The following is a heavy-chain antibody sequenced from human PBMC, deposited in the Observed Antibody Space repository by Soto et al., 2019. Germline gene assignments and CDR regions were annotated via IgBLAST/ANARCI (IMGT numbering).Heavy chain of an antibody. V-gene: IGHV1-3*01. J-gene: IGHJ3*01. Sequence: ASVKVSCKASGYTFTNYAIHWVRQAPGQSLEWMGWIIAANGNTKYSPKFQGKVTNNRDTSASTAYMELISLRSEDTAEYYCERDVRYCSSITCPRHGLDVWGQGTKVTVSS. CDR3: ERDVRYCSSITCPRHGLDV. D-gene: IGHD2-2*01. CDR2: IIAANGNT. CDR1: GYTFTNYA.